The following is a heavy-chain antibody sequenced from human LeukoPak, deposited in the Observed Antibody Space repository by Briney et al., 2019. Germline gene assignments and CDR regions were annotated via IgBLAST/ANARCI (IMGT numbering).Heavy chain of an antibody. CDR1: GGSISSSSYY. D-gene: IGHD5-18*01. Sequence: SETLSLTCTVSGGSISSSSYYWGWIRQPPGKGLEWIGSIYYSGSTYYNPSLKSRVTISVDTSKNQFSLKLSSVTAADTAVYYCARGGGQLWLRANDYWGQGTLVTVSS. CDR2: IYYSGST. J-gene: IGHJ4*02. CDR3: ARGGGQLWLRANDY. V-gene: IGHV4-39*01.